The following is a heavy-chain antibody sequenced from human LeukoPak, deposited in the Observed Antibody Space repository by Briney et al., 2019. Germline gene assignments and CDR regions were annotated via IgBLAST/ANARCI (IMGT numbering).Heavy chain of an antibody. CDR3: ARYSSGWYDY. CDR1: GGSISSYY. Sequence: NASETLSLTCTVSGGSISSYYWSWIRQPPGKGLEWIGYIYYSGSTNYNPSLKSRVTISVDTSKNQFSLKLSSVTAADTAVYYCARYSSGWYDYWGQGTLVTVSS. V-gene: IGHV4-59*08. D-gene: IGHD6-19*01. CDR2: IYYSGST. J-gene: IGHJ4*02.